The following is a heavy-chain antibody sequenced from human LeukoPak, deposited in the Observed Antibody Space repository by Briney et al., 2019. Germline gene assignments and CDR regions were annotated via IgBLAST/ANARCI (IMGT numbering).Heavy chain of an antibody. D-gene: IGHD6-19*01. CDR3: AKVRGDSSGFDAFDI. V-gene: IGHV3-30*18. CDR1: GFTFSSYG. CDR2: ISYDGSNK. Sequence: GGSLRLSCAASGFTFSSYGMHWVRQAPGKGLEWVAVISYDGSNKYYADSVKGRFTISRDNSKNTLYLQMNSLRAEDTAVYYCAKVRGDSSGFDAFDIWGQGTMVTVSS. J-gene: IGHJ3*02.